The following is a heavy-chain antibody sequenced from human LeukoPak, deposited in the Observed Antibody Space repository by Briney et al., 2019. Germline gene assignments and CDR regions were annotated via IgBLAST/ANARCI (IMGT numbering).Heavy chain of an antibody. Sequence: PSETLSLTCAVYGGSFSGYYWSWIRQPPGKGLEWIGEINHSGSTNYNPSLKSRVTISVDTSKNQFSLKLSSVTAADTAVYYCAREGTGTKYYFDYWGQGTLVTVSS. V-gene: IGHV4-34*01. CDR3: AREGTGTKYYFDY. J-gene: IGHJ4*02. D-gene: IGHD1-1*01. CDR1: GGSFSGYY. CDR2: INHSGST.